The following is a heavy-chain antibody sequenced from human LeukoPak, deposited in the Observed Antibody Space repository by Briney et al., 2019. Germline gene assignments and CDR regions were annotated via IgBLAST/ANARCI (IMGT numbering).Heavy chain of an antibody. D-gene: IGHD4-17*01. J-gene: IGHJ4*02. Sequence: SETLSLTCTVSGGSISSYYWSWIRQTPGKGLEWIGYIYYSGSTNYNPSLKSRVTISVDTSKNQFSLKLSSVTAADTAVYYCARHPPSTVTPFDYWGQGTLVTVSS. CDR2: IYYSGST. CDR3: ARHPPSTVTPFDY. V-gene: IGHV4-59*08. CDR1: GGSISSYY.